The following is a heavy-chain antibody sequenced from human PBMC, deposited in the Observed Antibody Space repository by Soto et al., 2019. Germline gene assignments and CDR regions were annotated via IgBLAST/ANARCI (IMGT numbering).Heavy chain of an antibody. CDR2: IYYSGST. V-gene: IGHV4-31*03. Sequence: QVQLQESGPGLVKPSQTLSLTCTVSGGSISSGGYYWSWIRQHPGKGLEWIGYIYYSGSTYYNPSLKSRVTISVDTSKNQFALKLSSVPAADTAVYYCARAYDSSGIDWYFDLWGRGTMVTVSS. CDR3: ARAYDSSGIDWYFDL. CDR1: GGSISSGGYY. D-gene: IGHD3-22*01. J-gene: IGHJ2*01.